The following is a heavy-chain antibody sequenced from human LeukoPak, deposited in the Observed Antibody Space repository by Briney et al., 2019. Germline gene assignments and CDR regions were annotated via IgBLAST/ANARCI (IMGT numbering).Heavy chain of an antibody. CDR2: IQNDGSNK. CDR1: GFTFSTYG. V-gene: IGHV3-30*02. D-gene: IGHD5-18*01. J-gene: IGHJ4*02. Sequence: GGSLRLSCAASGFTFSTYGIHWVRQAPGKGLEWVAFIQNDGSNKYYADSVKGRFTISRDNSKNTLYLQMNSLRAADTAVYYCALGSLQLWLWGFDYWGQGTLVTVSS. CDR3: ALGSLQLWLWGFDY.